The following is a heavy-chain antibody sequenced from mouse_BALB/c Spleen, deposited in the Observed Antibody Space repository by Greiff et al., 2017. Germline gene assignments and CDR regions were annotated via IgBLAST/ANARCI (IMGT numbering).Heavy chain of an antibody. V-gene: IGHV5-6*01. CDR2: ISSGGSYT. Sequence: EVKLMESGGDLVKPGGSLKLSCAASGFTFSSYGMSWVRQTPDKRLEWVATISSGGSYTYYPDSVKGRFTISRDNAKNTLYLQMSSLKSEDTAMYYCARVYGKGFDYWGQGTTLTVSS. CDR1: GFTFSSYG. CDR3: ARVYGKGFDY. D-gene: IGHD2-1*01. J-gene: IGHJ2*01.